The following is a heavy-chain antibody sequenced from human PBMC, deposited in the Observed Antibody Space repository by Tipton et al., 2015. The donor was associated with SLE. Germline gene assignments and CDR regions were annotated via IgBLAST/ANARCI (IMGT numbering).Heavy chain of an antibody. CDR1: GGSIRSSSYY. V-gene: IGHV4-39*01. Sequence: TLSLTCAVSGGSIRSSSYYCGWIRQPPGKGLEWIGSIYNSGSTYYNASLKSRVTISVDTSKNQFSLKLTSLTAADTAVYYCARTYYHFDYWGQGTLVTVSS. J-gene: IGHJ4*02. CDR3: ARTYYHFDY. CDR2: IYNSGST. D-gene: IGHD3-22*01.